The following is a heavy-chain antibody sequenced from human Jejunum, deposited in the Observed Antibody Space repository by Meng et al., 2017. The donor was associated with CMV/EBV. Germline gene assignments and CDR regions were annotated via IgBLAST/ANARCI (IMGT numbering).Heavy chain of an antibody. CDR2: ISAYNGNT. V-gene: IGHV1-18*01. Sequence: GQLGGRLKKPGASVKVSFKASGYTFTNYGIPWVRQAPGQGLEWMGWISAYNGNTNYAQTLQGRVTMTTDTSTSTAYMELRSLRSDDTAVYYCARVEVGITSGDYWGQGTLVTVSS. J-gene: IGHJ4*02. CDR1: GYTFTNYG. CDR3: ARVEVGITSGDY. D-gene: IGHD1-26*01.